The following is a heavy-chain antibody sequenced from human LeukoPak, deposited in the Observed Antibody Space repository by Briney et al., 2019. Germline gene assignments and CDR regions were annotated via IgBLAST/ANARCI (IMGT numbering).Heavy chain of an antibody. CDR3: VRRWNYGISYHIDV. CDR1: GGSFSNYY. CDR2: ISDSERI. J-gene: IGHJ6*03. Sequence: SETLSLTCAVYGGSFSNYYWGWIRQSPVKGLEWIGEISDSERIIYNPSLKSRVTILVDMSKNQFSLRLNSVTAADTAIYYCVRRWNYGISYHIDVWGKGTTVTVSS. V-gene: IGHV4-34*01. D-gene: IGHD1-7*01.